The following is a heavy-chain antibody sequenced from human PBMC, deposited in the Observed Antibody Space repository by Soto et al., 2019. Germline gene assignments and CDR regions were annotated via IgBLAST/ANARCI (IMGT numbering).Heavy chain of an antibody. J-gene: IGHJ4*02. D-gene: IGHD4-17*01. Sequence: EVQLLESGGGLVQPGGSLTLSCAASGFTFSSCAMSWVRQAPGKGLEWVSAIGDNGVSTYYADSVKGRFTISRDNSKNTLYLQMNSLGADDTAIYYCATYRQTTVTSEFWGQGALVTVSS. CDR3: ATYRQTTVTSEF. CDR1: GFTFSSCA. V-gene: IGHV3-23*01. CDR2: IGDNGVST.